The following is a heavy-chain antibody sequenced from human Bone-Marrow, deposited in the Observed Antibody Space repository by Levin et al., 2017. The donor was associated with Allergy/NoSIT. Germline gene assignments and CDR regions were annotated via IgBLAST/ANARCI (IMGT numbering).Heavy chain of an antibody. CDR1: GFTFTTFW. CDR2: IKPDGSEE. D-gene: IGHD2-15*01. J-gene: IGHJ3*02. V-gene: IGHV3-7*01. CDR3: VRGGGASDI. Sequence: LSLTCAASGFTFTTFWMTWVRQSPGKGLEWVANIKPDGSEEYYVDSVKGRFSISRDNAKNSAFLQMNSLRAEDTAVYYCVRGGGASDIWSQGTMVTVSS.